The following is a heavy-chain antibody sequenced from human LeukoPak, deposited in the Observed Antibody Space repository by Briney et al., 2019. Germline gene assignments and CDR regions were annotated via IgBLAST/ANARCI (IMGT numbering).Heavy chain of an antibody. CDR2: IYYSGST. CDR3: ARGGSTSYGEFLYNWFDP. Sequence: SETLSLTCTVSGGSISSYYWSWIRQPPGKGLKWIGYIYYSGSTNYNPPLKSRVTISVDTSKNQFSLKLSSVTAADTAVYYCARGGSTSYGEFLYNWFDPWGQGTLVTVSS. CDR1: GGSISSYY. D-gene: IGHD3-10*01. J-gene: IGHJ5*02. V-gene: IGHV4-59*01.